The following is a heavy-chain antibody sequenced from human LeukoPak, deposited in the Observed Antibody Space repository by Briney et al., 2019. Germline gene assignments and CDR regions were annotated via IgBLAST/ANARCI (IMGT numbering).Heavy chain of an antibody. CDR2: IKQDGSLK. V-gene: IGHV3-7*04. CDR1: GFTFSSSS. D-gene: IGHD6-19*01. J-gene: IGHJ4*02. CDR3: ARWGYTSGWHYLDS. Sequence: GGSLRLSCAASGFTFSSSSMAWVRQAPGKGLEWVSSIKQDGSLKYYADSVKGRFTISRDNARNSLSLQMNSLRVEDTAVYYCARWGYTSGWHYLDSWGQGTLVTVSS.